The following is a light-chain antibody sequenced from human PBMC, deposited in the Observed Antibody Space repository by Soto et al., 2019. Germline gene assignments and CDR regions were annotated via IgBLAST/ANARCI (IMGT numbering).Light chain of an antibody. CDR1: SGHSSYA. CDR3: QTWGTGYWV. CDR2: LNSDGSH. Sequence: QLVLTQSPSASASLGASVKLTCTLSSGHSSYAIAWYQQQPEKGPRYLMKLNSDGSHSKGDGIPDRFSGSSSGAERYPTISSLQSEDEADYYCQTWGTGYWVFGGGTKLTVL. J-gene: IGLJ3*02. V-gene: IGLV4-69*01.